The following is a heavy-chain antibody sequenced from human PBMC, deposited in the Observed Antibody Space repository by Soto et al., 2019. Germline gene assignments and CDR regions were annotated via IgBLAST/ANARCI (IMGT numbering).Heavy chain of an antibody. Sequence: PSETLSLTCAVYGGSFSDFYWTWIRQPPGMGLEWIGEINHSGSTNYNPSLKSRVTISVDTSKNQFSPKLSSVTAADTAVYYCARVRGGYANFDYWGQGTLVTVSS. D-gene: IGHD5-12*01. CDR1: GGSFSDFY. CDR3: ARVRGGYANFDY. J-gene: IGHJ4*02. V-gene: IGHV4-34*01. CDR2: INHSGST.